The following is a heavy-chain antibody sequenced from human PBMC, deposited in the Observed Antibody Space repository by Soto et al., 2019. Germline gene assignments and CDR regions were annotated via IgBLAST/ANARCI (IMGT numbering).Heavy chain of an antibody. V-gene: IGHV3-74*01. CDR3: ARDPQQLAFDY. CDR1: GFTFSTYW. CDR2: INSDESTT. J-gene: IGHJ4*02. Sequence: PGGSLRLSCAASGFTFSTYWMHWVRQAPGKGLVWVSHINSDESTTGYADSVKGRFTISRDNAKNTLYLQMNSLRAEDTAVYYCARDPQQLAFDYWGQGTLVTVSS. D-gene: IGHD6-13*01.